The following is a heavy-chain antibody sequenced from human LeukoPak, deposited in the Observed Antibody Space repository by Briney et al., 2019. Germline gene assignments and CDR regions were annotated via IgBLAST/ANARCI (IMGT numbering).Heavy chain of an antibody. CDR3: ARASGGYYWDFDY. J-gene: IGHJ4*02. CDR1: GGSFSGYY. D-gene: IGHD3-22*01. CDR2: IYYRGNT. Sequence: SETLSLTCAVYGGSFSGYYWGWIRQPPGKGLEWVGSIYYRGNTYYNPSLKSRVTLSADTSKNQFSLKVTSVTAADTAVYYCARASGGYYWDFDYWGQGALVTVSS. V-gene: IGHV4-34*01.